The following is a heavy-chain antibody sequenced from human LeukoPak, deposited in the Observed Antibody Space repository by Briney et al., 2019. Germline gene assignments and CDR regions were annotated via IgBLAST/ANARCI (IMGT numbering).Heavy chain of an antibody. CDR3: ARHPRVWGSFRD. CDR1: HDSISSSTYY. Sequence: SETLSLTCTVSHDSISSSTYYWGWIRHPPGKGLEWIGSLYYSGYTYYNPSLKSRVTISVDMSKNQFSLKVTSVTAADTAVYYCARHPRVWGSFRDWGQGTLVPVSS. CDR2: LYYSGYT. J-gene: IGHJ4*02. V-gene: IGHV4-39*01. D-gene: IGHD3-16*02.